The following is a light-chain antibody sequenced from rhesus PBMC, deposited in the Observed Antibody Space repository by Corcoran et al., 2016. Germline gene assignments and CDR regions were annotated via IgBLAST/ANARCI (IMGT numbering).Light chain of an antibody. CDR3: QQYNSLPFT. V-gene: IGKV1-25*01. J-gene: IGKJ3*01. Sequence: DIQMTQSPSSVSASVGDRVTITCRASQGISSYLAWYQQKPGKAPKLLIYYATTLQSGVPSSFSGSGSGTEFTLTISSLQPEDFATYYCQQYNSLPFTFGPGTKLDIK. CDR1: QGISSY. CDR2: YAT.